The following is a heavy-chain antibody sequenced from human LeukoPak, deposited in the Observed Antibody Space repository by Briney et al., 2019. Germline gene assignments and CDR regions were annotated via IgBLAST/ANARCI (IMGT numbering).Heavy chain of an antibody. CDR1: GFTFSSYW. V-gene: IGHV3-74*01. CDR2: INSDGSST. D-gene: IGHD6-6*01. J-gene: IGHJ4*02. CDR3: ARSPYSSSRLLDY. Sequence: GGSLRLSCAASGFTFSSYWMHWVCQAPGKGLVWVSRINSDGSSTSYADSVKGRFTISRDNAKNTLYLQMNSLRAEDTAVYYCARSPYSSSRLLDYWGQGTLVTVSS.